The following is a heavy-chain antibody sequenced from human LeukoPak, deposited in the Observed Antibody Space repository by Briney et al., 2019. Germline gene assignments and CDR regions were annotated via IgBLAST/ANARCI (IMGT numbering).Heavy chain of an antibody. CDR2: INPSGGST. CDR1: GYTFTSYY. V-gene: IGHV1-46*01. CDR3: ARDYLYYYDSSGYPDY. J-gene: IGHJ4*02. Sequence: ASVKVSCKASGYTFTSYYMHWVRQAPGQGLEWMGIINPSGGSTSYAQKFQGRVTMTRDTSTSTVYMELRSLRSDDTAVYYCARDYLYYYDSSGYPDYWGQGTLVTVSS. D-gene: IGHD3-22*01.